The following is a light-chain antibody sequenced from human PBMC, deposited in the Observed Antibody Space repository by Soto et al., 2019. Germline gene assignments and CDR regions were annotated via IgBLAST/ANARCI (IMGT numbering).Light chain of an antibody. CDR2: TAS. J-gene: IGKJ1*01. CDR3: QQRYSTPWT. CDR1: RSVSKY. Sequence: DLQMTQSPSSLSASVGDRVTITCRATRSVSKYLNWYQQKPGKAPKLLIYTASNLQSGGPSRFTGSASATDFTLTISSLQPEDFATYYCQQRYSTPWTFGQGNKVEIK. V-gene: IGKV1-39*01.